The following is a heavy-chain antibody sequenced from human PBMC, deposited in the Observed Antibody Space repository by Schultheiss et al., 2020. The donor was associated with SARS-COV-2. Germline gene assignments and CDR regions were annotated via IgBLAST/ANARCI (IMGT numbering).Heavy chain of an antibody. D-gene: IGHD3-3*02. J-gene: IGHJ4*02. V-gene: IGHV4-39*01. CDR2: IYYSGST. CDR3: ARHRTISSPYDY. Sequence: SQTLSLTCTVSGGSISSSSYYWGWIRQPPGKGLEWIGSIYYSGSTYYNPSLKSRVTISVDTSKNQFSLKLSSVTAADTAVYYCARHRTISSPYDYWGQGTLVTVSS. CDR1: GGSISSSSYY.